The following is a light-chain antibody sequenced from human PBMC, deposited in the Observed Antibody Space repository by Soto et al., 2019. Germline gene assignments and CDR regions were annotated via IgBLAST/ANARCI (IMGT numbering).Light chain of an antibody. J-gene: IGKJ1*01. CDR3: QQYNNWPRGT. Sequence: EIVMTQSPATLSVSPGEKPTVSCRASQSGSNNFAWFQQKPRQVPRILIYGASNRATGVSARFSGSGSGTDFTLTISSLQSEDFAVYYCQQYNNWPRGTFGQGTKVDNK. CDR1: QSGSNN. CDR2: GAS. V-gene: IGKV3-15*01.